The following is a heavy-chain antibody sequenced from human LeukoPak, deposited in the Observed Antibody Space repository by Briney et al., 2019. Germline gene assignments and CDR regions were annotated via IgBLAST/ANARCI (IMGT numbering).Heavy chain of an antibody. V-gene: IGHV4-4*07. D-gene: IGHD1-14*01. J-gene: IGHJ4*02. Sequence: SETLSLTCTVSGGSISSYYWSWIRQPAGKGLEWIGRIYTSGSTYYNPSLKSRVTISVDRSKNQFSLKLSSVTAADTAVYYCASRKPTGLYDYWGQGTLVTVSS. CDR2: IYTSGST. CDR3: ASRKPTGLYDY. CDR1: GGSISSYY.